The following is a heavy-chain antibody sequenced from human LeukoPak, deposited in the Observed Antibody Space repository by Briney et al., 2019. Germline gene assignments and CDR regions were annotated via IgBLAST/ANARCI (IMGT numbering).Heavy chain of an antibody. CDR2: ISSGSSTI. J-gene: IGHJ3*02. CDR1: GFTFSSYS. Sequence: GGSLRLSCAASGFTFSSYSMNWVRQAPGKGLEWVSYISSGSSTIYYADSVKGRFTISRDIAKNSLYLQMNSLRAEDTAVYYCARAMDYYGSGTYYNAFDIWGQGTMVTVSS. V-gene: IGHV3-48*01. CDR3: ARAMDYYGSGTYYNAFDI. D-gene: IGHD3-10*01.